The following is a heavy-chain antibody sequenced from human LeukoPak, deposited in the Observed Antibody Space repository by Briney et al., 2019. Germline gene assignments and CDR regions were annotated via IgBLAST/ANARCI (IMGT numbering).Heavy chain of an antibody. CDR1: GFTFSSYA. CDR3: ARDSGFSGTQRGEH. CDR2: ISYDGTNK. Sequence: GGSLRLSCAASGFTFSSYAMHWVRQAPGKGLEWVAVISYDGTNKYYADSVKGRFTISRDNSKNTLYLQMNSLRAEDTALYYCARDSGFSGTQRGEHWGQGTLVTVSS. D-gene: IGHD3/OR15-3a*01. V-gene: IGHV3-30*04. J-gene: IGHJ1*01.